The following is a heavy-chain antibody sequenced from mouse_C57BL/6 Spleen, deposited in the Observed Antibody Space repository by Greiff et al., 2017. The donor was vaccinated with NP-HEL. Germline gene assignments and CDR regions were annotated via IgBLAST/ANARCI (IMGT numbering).Heavy chain of an antibody. J-gene: IGHJ1*03. V-gene: IGHV1-50*01. CDR1: GYTFTSYW. D-gene: IGHD2-4*01. Sequence: VQLQQPGAELVKPGASVKLSCKASGYTFTSYWMQWVKQRPGQGLEWIGEIDPSDSYTNYNQKFKGKATLTVDTSSSTAYMQLSSLTSEDSAVYYCARRWDYDWYFDVWGTGTTVTVSS. CDR3: ARRWDYDWYFDV. CDR2: IDPSDSYT.